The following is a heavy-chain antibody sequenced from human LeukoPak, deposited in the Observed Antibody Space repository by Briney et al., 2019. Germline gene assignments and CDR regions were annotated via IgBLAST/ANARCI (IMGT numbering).Heavy chain of an antibody. CDR2: IRSKANSYAT. Sequence: GGSLKLSCAASGFTFSGSAMHWVRQASGKGLEWVGRIRSKANSYATAYAASVKGRFTISRDDSKNTAYLQMNSLKTGDTAVYYCTRAAYGSGSYLFDYWGQGTLVTVSS. CDR1: GFTFSGSA. D-gene: IGHD3-10*01. CDR3: TRAAYGSGSYLFDY. V-gene: IGHV3-73*01. J-gene: IGHJ4*02.